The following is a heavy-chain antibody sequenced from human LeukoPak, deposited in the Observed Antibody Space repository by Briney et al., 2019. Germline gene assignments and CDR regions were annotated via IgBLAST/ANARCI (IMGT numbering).Heavy chain of an antibody. CDR1: GYTFTGYY. CDR2: INPNSGGT. CDR3: ASSTYYDFWSGYLPPYWFDP. V-gene: IGHV1-2*02. Sequence: GASVKVSCKASGYTFTGYYMHWVRQAPGQGLEWMGWINPNSGGTNYAQKFQGRVTMTRDTSISTAYMELSRLRSDDTAVYYCASSTYYDFWSGYLPPYWFDPWGQGTLVTVSS. D-gene: IGHD3-3*01. J-gene: IGHJ5*02.